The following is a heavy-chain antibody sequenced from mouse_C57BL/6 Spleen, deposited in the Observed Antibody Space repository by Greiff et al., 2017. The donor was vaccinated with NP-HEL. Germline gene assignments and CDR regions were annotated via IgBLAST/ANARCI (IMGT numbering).Heavy chain of an antibody. V-gene: IGHV1-4*01. Sequence: QVQLQQSGAELARPGASVKMSCKASGYTFTSYTMHWVKQRPGQGLEWIGYINPSSGSTKYNQKFKDKATLTADNSSSTAYMQLSSLTSEDSAVYYCARLGVTTYYAMDYWGQGTSVTVSS. D-gene: IGHD2-2*01. J-gene: IGHJ4*01. CDR1: GYTFTSYT. CDR3: ARLGVTTYYAMDY. CDR2: INPSSGST.